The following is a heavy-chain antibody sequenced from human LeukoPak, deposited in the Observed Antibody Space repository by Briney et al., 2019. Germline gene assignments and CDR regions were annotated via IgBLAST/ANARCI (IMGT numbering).Heavy chain of an antibody. J-gene: IGHJ4*02. CDR2: IINNGIST. CDR3: ARGTSTFDY. Sequence: GGSLRLSCAASGFTFSNYGMSWVRQAPGKGLEWVSGIINNGISTSYAESVKGRFTISRDNSKSTLFLQMNSLRAEDTAVYYCARGTSTFDYWGQGTLVTVSS. V-gene: IGHV3-23*01. CDR1: GFTFSNYG. D-gene: IGHD3-3*02.